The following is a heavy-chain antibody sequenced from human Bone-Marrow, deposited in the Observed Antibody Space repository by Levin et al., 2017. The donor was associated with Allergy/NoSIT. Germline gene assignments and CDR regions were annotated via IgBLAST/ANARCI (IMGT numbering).Heavy chain of an antibody. CDR3: ARDPRAVQQWLVQGNWLDP. D-gene: IGHD6-19*01. CDR1: GYTFTSYY. J-gene: IGHJ5*02. V-gene: IGHV1-46*01. CDR2: INPSGGST. Sequence: ASVKVSCKASGYTFTSYYMHWVRQAPGQGLEWMGIINPSGGSTSYAQKFQGRVTMTRDTSTSTVYMELSSLRSEDTAVYYCARDPRAVQQWLVQGNWLDPWGQGTLVTVSS.